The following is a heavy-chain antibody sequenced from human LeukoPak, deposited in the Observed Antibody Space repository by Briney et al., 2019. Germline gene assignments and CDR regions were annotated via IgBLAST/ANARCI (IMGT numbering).Heavy chain of an antibody. CDR3: AKDARHCSGGSCYVDY. J-gene: IGHJ4*02. Sequence: GGSLRLSCAASGFTFSSYSMNWVRQAPGKGLEWVSSISSSSSYIYYADSVKGRFTISRDNSKNTLYLQMNSLRAEDTAVYYCAKDARHCSGGSCYVDYWGQGTLVTVSS. V-gene: IGHV3-21*04. D-gene: IGHD2-15*01. CDR1: GFTFSSYS. CDR2: ISSSSSYI.